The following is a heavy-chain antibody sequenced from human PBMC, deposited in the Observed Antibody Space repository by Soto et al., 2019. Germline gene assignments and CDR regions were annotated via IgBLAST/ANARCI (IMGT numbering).Heavy chain of an antibody. J-gene: IGHJ5*02. Sequence: QVRLVQSGAEVRRPGASVKVSCKAPGDTFTSYYLNWVRQAPGQGLEWMGVINPHGGSTKYAQKFQVRVTMTRDTSRSTVYMELRSLRSDDTAIYYCARSSGGNFGIIIEGSNWFDPWGQGTLVTVSS. D-gene: IGHD3-3*01. CDR3: ARSSGGNFGIIIEGSNWFDP. CDR1: GDTFTSYY. CDR2: INPHGGST. V-gene: IGHV1-46*01.